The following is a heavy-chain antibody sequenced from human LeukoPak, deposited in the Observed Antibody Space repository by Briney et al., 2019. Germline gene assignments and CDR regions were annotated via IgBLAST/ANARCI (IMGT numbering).Heavy chain of an antibody. D-gene: IGHD6-19*01. J-gene: IGHJ4*02. CDR1: GGSISSSSYY. CDR2: IYYSGTT. Sequence: PSETLSLTCTVSGGSISSSSYYWGWIRQPPGKGLEWIGSIYYSGTTYYNPSLKSRVTISVDTSKNQFSLKLSSVTAADTAVYYCSRGQWLAPDSWGQGTLVTVSS. CDR3: SRGQWLAPDS. V-gene: IGHV4-39*07.